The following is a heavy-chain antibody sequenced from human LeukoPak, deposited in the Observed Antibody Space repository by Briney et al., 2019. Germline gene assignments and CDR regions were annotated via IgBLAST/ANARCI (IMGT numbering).Heavy chain of an antibody. J-gene: IGHJ4*02. V-gene: IGHV3-21*01. D-gene: IGHD6-6*01. CDR1: GFTFSSYN. CDR3: AKGASRFDY. Sequence: PGFSLTLSCAASGFTFSSYNMNWVRQAPGKGLEWVSSLTRSSTYIYYADSAKGRCTISRDNAKDSLYPQLNSLIAEDTALYFCAKGASRFDYWGPGTLVTVSS. CDR2: LTRSSTYI.